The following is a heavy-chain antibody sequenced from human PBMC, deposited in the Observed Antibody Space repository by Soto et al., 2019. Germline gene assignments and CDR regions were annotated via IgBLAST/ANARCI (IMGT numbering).Heavy chain of an antibody. D-gene: IGHD2-2*01. CDR2: ISWNSGSI. CDR1: GFTFDDYA. CDR3: AKVSHRYCSSTSCSSFDY. Sequence: LRLSCAASGFTFDDYAMHWVRQAPGKGLEWVSGISWNSGSIGYADSVKGRFTISRDNAKNSLYLQMNSLRAEDTALYYCAKVSHRYCSSTSCSSFDYWGQGTLVTVSS. V-gene: IGHV3-9*01. J-gene: IGHJ4*02.